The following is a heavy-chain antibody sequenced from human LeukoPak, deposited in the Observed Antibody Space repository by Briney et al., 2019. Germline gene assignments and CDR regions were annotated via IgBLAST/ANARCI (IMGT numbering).Heavy chain of an antibody. V-gene: IGHV1-24*01. Sequence: ASVKVSCKVSGYILTELSMHWVRQAPGKGLEWMGGFDPEEGETIYAQKFQGRVTLTEDTSTDTAYMELSSLRSANTAMYYCAINAYCSSNSCWGNYYYYYMDVWGKGTTVTASS. CDR3: AINAYCSSNSCWGNYYYYYMDV. D-gene: IGHD2-2*01. CDR2: FDPEEGET. J-gene: IGHJ6*03. CDR1: GYILTELS.